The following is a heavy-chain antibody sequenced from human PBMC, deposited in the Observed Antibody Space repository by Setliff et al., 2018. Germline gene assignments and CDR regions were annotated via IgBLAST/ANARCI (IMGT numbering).Heavy chain of an antibody. Sequence: SETLSLTCSVSGASISGYYWGWIRQSPGTGLEWIGSVYYGGSASYNPSLKGRVAISVDTSRSQFSLELTSVTAADTALYYGAREGDTSGYYYGGGFEYWGQGTLVTVSS. D-gene: IGHD3-22*01. V-gene: IGHV4-59*01. CDR2: VYYGGSA. CDR3: AREGDTSGYYYGGGFEY. CDR1: GASISGYY. J-gene: IGHJ4*02.